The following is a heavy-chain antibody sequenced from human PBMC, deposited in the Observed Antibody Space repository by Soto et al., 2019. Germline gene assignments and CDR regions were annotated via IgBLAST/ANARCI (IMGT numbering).Heavy chain of an antibody. V-gene: IGHV1-2*02. CDR3: TTLGAGAFDH. J-gene: IGHJ4*02. Sequence: ASVKVSCKASGYTFTDYYIHWVRQAPGQGLEGMGWINPNSGGTNYAQKFQGRVIMSRDTSINTAYMELTWLKTEDTAVYYCTTLGAGAFDHWGQGSLVIVSS. D-gene: IGHD3-16*01. CDR2: INPNSGGT. CDR1: GYTFTDYY.